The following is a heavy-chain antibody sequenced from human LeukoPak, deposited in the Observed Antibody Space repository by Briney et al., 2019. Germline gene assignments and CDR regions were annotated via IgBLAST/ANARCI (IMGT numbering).Heavy chain of an antibody. D-gene: IGHD3-22*01. Sequence: GGSLRLSCAPSGFTFSSYWMSWVRQAPGKGLEWVANIKQDGSEKYYVDSVKGRFTISRDNAKNSLYLQMNSLRAEDTAVYYCARGGYYDSSGYSQFDYWGQGTLVTVSS. CDR1: GFTFSSYW. J-gene: IGHJ4*02. CDR2: IKQDGSEK. CDR3: ARGGYYDSSGYSQFDY. V-gene: IGHV3-7*01.